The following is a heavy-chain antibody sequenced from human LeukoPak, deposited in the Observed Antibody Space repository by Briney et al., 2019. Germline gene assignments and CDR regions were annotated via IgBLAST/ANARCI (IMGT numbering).Heavy chain of an antibody. CDR2: IYPGDSDT. D-gene: IGHD6-19*01. CDR1: GYSFTSYW. V-gene: IGHV5-51*01. CDR3: ASSGSSGWLGPTGSFDY. J-gene: IGHJ4*02. Sequence: GESLKISCKGSGYSFTSYWIGWVRQMPGKGLEWMGIIYPGDSDTRYRPSFQGQVTISADKSISTAYLQWSSLQASDTAMYYCASSGSSGWLGPTGSFDYWGQGTLVTVSS.